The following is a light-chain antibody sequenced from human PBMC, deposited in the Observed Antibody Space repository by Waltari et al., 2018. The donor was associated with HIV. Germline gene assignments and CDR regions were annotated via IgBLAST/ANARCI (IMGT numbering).Light chain of an antibody. V-gene: IGLV2-14*01. CDR2: DVS. CDR1: SSDVGGYTS. Sequence: QSALTKPAYESGSLGQPITISCTGTSSDVGGYTSVSWYQQYAGKAPKLMIYDVSNRPSGVSNRFSGSKSGNTASLTISGLQAEDEADYYCSSYTSSSTLVFGGGTKLTVL. J-gene: IGLJ2*01. CDR3: SSYTSSSTLV.